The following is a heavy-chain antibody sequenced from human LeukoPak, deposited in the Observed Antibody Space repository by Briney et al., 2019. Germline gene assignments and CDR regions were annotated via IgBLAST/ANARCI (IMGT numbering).Heavy chain of an antibody. Sequence: GGSLRLSCAASGFTFSSYSMNWVRQAPGKGLEWVSYISSSGSTTYYADSVKGRFTISRDNAKNSLYLQMNSLRAEDTAVYYCARDYGSGSYSPDAFDIWGQGTMVTVSS. CDR2: ISSSGSTT. J-gene: IGHJ3*02. V-gene: IGHV3-48*04. CDR3: ARDYGSGSYSPDAFDI. CDR1: GFTFSSYS. D-gene: IGHD3-10*01.